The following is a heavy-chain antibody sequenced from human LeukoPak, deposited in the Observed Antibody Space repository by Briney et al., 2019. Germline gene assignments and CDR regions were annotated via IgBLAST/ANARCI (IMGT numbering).Heavy chain of an antibody. CDR1: GFTFSSYW. J-gene: IGHJ4*02. CDR2: INSDGSST. V-gene: IGHV3-74*01. Sequence: GGSLRLSCAASGFTFSSYWMHWVRQAPGKGLVWVSRINSDGSSTSYADSVKGRFTISRDNAKNTLYLQMNSLRAEDTAVYYCARAPRYDLWSGYYTDPAFDYWGQGTLVTVSS. CDR3: ARAPRYDLWSGYYTDPAFDY. D-gene: IGHD3-3*01.